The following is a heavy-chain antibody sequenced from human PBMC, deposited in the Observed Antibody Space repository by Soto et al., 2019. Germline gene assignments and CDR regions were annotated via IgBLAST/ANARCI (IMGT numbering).Heavy chain of an antibody. CDR3: ARYPRREEGYGMDV. CDR1: GYSISSGYY. D-gene: IGHD1-26*01. CDR2: IYHSGST. V-gene: IGHV4-38-2*01. Sequence: SETLSLTCAVSGYSISSGYYWGWIRQPPGKGLEWIGSIYHSGSTYYNPSLKSRVTISVDTSKNQFSLKLSSVTAADTAVYYCARYPRREEGYGMDVWGQGTTVTVSS. J-gene: IGHJ6*02.